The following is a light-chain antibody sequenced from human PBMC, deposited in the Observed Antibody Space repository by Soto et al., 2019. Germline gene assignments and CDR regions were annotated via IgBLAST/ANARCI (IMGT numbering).Light chain of an antibody. J-gene: IGKJ5*01. Sequence: IVLTQSQGTLSLSPGERATLSCRASQSVSSYLAWYQQKPGQAPRLLIYDASNRATGIPARFSGSGSGTDFTLTISSLEPEDFAVYYCQQRSNWPPSITFGQGTRLEIK. CDR3: QQRSNWPPSIT. CDR2: DAS. CDR1: QSVSSY. V-gene: IGKV3-11*01.